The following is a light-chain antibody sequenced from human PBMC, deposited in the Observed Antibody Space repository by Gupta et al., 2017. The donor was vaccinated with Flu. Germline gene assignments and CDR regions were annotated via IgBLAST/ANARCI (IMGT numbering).Light chain of an antibody. J-gene: IGLJ2*01. Sequence: SYELTQPPSVSVSPGQTASITCSGDKLGEKYACWYQQKPGQSLVLVIDQDTKRAAGIPERCSGSNAGNTATLTISGTQAMDEAEYEGQAGGSTVVFGGGTKLTVL. CDR2: QDT. CDR1: KLGEKY. CDR3: QAGGSTVV. V-gene: IGLV3-1*01.